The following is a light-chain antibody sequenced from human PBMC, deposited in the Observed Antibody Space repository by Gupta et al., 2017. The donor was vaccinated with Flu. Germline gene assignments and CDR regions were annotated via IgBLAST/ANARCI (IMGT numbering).Light chain of an antibody. CDR1: NIGSRT. J-gene: IGLJ2*01. Sequence: SSALTQPPSVSVAPGQTARITCSGNNIGSRTVHWYQQKAGQAPVLVVHDDTARPSVIPERFSGSTSGDTATLTISWVEAGDEADYYCQVWASSSDVLFGGGTKLTVL. CDR3: QVWASSSDVL. CDR2: DDT. V-gene: IGLV3-21*02.